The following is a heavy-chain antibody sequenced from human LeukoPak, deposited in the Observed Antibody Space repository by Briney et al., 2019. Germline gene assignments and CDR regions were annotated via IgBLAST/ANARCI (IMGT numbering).Heavy chain of an antibody. J-gene: IGHJ4*02. CDR2: ISGSGGST. Sequence: GGSLRLSCAASGFTFSSYAMSWVRQAPGKGLEWVSAISGSGGSTYYADSVKGRFTISRDNSKNTLYLQMNSLRAEDTAVYYCARSRDYCTNGVCFYFDYWGQGTLVTVSS. V-gene: IGHV3-23*01. CDR3: ARSRDYCTNGVCFYFDY. CDR1: GFTFSSYA. D-gene: IGHD2-8*01.